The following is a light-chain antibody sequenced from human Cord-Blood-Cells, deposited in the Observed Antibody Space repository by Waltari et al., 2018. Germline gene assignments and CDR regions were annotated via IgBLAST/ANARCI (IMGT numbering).Light chain of an antibody. Sequence: DIVMTQSPDSRAVSLGERVNIHCKSSQSFLYSSNNKNYLAWYQQKPGQPPKLLIYWASTRESGVPDRCSGGGSGTDFTLTISSLQAEDVAVYYCQQYYSTLALTFGVWTKVVIK. CDR1: QSFLYSSNNKNY. V-gene: IGKV4-1*01. J-gene: IGKJ4*01. CDR3: QQYYSTLALT. CDR2: WAS.